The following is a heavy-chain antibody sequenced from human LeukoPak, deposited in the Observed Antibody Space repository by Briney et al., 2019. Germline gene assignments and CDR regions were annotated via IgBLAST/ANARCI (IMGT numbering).Heavy chain of an antibody. CDR2: IKEDGSEK. Sequence: GGSLRLSCAASGFTFSSYWMSWVRQAPGKGLEWVANIKEDGSEKYYVDSVKGRFTISRDNDKNSLYLQMNSLRAEDTAVYYCASWRWLQSDFDYWGQGTLVTVSS. CDR1: GFTFSSYW. CDR3: ASWRWLQSDFDY. V-gene: IGHV3-7*01. J-gene: IGHJ4*02. D-gene: IGHD5-24*01.